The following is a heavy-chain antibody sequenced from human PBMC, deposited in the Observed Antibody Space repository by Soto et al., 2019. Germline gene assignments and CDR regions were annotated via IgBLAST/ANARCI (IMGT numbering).Heavy chain of an antibody. V-gene: IGHV3-13*01. J-gene: IGHJ6*02. CDR2: IGTAGDT. D-gene: IGHD1-26*01. CDR3: ARSREQLKYYGMDV. CDR1: GFTFSYYD. Sequence: EVQLVESGGGLVQPGGSLRLSCAASGFTFSYYDMHWVRQVPGKGLEWVSGIGTAGDTYYPGSVKGRFAISRENAKNSLYLQMNNPRAGDTAVYSCARSREQLKYYGMDVWGQGPTVTVSS.